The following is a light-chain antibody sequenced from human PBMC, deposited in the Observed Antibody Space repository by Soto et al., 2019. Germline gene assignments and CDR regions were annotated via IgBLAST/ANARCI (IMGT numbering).Light chain of an antibody. Sequence: QSVLTQPPSVSGAPGQRVTIPCTGSSSNIGSFYDVHWYQQLPGTVPKLLIYSDNNRPSGVPDRFSGSTSGTAASLAITGLQDEDEADYYCQSYDNSLNHVVFGGGTKLTVL. CDR1: SSNIGSFYD. CDR3: QSYDNSLNHVV. CDR2: SDN. V-gene: IGLV1-40*01. J-gene: IGLJ2*01.